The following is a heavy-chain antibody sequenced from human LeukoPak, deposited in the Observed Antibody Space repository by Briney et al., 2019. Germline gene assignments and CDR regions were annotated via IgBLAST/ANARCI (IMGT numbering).Heavy chain of an antibody. CDR2: VYTSGST. J-gene: IGHJ4*02. CDR1: GAPISNYY. CDR3: AGRDY. Sequence: SETLSLTCTVSGAPISNYYWSWIRQPAGKALEWIGRVYTSGSTTYNPSFRSRVTMSVDKSKNELSLKLTSVTAADTAVYYWAGRDYWGQGTLVTVS. V-gene: IGHV4-4*07.